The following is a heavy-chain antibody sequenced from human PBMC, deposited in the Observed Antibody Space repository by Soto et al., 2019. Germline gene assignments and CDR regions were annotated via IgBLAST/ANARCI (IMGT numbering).Heavy chain of an antibody. J-gene: IGHJ5*02. CDR3: ARRPLSSGYDSFFPWFDP. CDR1: GYSFTSYW. CDR2: IYPGDSDT. V-gene: IGHV5-51*01. D-gene: IGHD5-12*01. Sequence: PGESLKISCKGSGYSFTSYWIGWVRQMPGKGLEWMGIIYPGDSDTRYSPSFQGQVTISADKSISTAYLQWSSLKASDTAMYYCARRPLSSGYDSFFPWFDPWGQGTLVTVSS.